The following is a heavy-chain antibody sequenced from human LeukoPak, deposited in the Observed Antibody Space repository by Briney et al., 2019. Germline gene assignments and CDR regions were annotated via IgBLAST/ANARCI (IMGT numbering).Heavy chain of an antibody. Sequence: SQTLSLTCTVSGGSISSGSYYWSWIRQPAGKGLEWIGRIYTSGGTNYNPSLKSRVTISVGTSKNQFSLKLSSVTAADTAVYYCAREVKGYYDSSGSENFDYWGQGTLVTVSS. V-gene: IGHV4-61*02. CDR3: AREVKGYYDSSGSENFDY. CDR2: IYTSGGT. CDR1: GGSISSGSYY. D-gene: IGHD3-22*01. J-gene: IGHJ4*02.